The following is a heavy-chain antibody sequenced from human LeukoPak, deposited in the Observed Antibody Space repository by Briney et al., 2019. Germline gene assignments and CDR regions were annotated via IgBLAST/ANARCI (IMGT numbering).Heavy chain of an antibody. CDR1: GGSVSSGSYY. D-gene: IGHD1-26*01. J-gene: IGHJ4*02. Sequence: KPSETLSLTCTVSGGSVSSGSYYWSWIRQPPGKGLEWTGYIYYSGSTNYNPSLKSRVTISVDTSKNQFSLKLRSVTAADTAVYYCASGTYYYFDFWGQGTLVTVSS. CDR3: ASGTYYYFDF. CDR2: IYYSGST. V-gene: IGHV4-61*01.